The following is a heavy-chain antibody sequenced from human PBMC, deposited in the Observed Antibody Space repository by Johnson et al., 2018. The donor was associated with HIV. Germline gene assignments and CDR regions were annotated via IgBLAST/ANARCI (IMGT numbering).Heavy chain of an antibody. D-gene: IGHD4-23*01. CDR1: GFTFCAFY. CDR3: AGGRGWVTLNAFDM. CDR2: ISSTGGTI. Sequence: VQLVESGGGLVKPGRSLRLSCAVPGFTFCAFYISWIPPAPGQGLEWVYYISSTGGTIYYADSVKCRFTISRDNAKNSLYLQMNRLRADATAVYYCAGGRGWVTLNAFDMWGQGTLVTVSS. V-gene: IGHV3-11*04. J-gene: IGHJ3*02.